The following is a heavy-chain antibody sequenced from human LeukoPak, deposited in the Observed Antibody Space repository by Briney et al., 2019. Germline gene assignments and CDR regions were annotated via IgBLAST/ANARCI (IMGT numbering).Heavy chain of an antibody. CDR2: IYTSGST. J-gene: IGHJ3*02. V-gene: IGHV4-4*07. CDR3: ASSGGSWVEPGAFDI. Sequence: SETLSLTCTVCGGSISSYYWSWIRQPAGKGLEGIWRIYTSGSTNYNPSLKSRVTRSVDTSKNQFYLQLSSVTAADTAVYYCASSGGSWVEPGAFDIWGQETMVTVSS. CDR1: GGSISSYY. D-gene: IGHD2-15*01.